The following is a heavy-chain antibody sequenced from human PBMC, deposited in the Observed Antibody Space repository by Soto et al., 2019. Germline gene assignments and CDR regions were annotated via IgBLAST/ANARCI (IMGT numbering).Heavy chain of an antibody. Sequence: QITLNESGPTQVKPRQTLTLTCTFSGFSLTTSGVGVGWIRQSPGKAPEWLALIYWEDDKRYRPSLKSRLTKTKDTSKILVVLTMADLDPADTATYFCAHRVLRTVFGLVTTTAIYFDFWGQGTPVSVS. CDR2: IYWEDDK. J-gene: IGHJ4*02. CDR3: AHRVLRTVFGLVTTTAIYFDF. D-gene: IGHD3-3*01. V-gene: IGHV2-5*02. CDR1: GFSLTTSGVG.